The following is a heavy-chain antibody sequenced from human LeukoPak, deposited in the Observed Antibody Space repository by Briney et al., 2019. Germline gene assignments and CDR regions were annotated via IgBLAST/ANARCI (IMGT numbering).Heavy chain of an antibody. V-gene: IGHV1-69*05. J-gene: IGHJ6*03. CDR3: ARGVLGGYYYYMDV. Sequence: SVKVSCKASGGTFSSYAISWVRQAPGQGLEWMGGIIPIFGTANYAQKFQGRVTITTDESTSTAYMELSSLRSGDTAVYYCARGVLGGYYYYMDVWGKGTTVTVSS. CDR2: IIPIFGTA. CDR1: GGTFSSYA. D-gene: IGHD2-8*01.